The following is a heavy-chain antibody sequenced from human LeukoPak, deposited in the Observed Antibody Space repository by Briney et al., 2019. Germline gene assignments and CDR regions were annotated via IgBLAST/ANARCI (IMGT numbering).Heavy chain of an antibody. CDR3: ARVRYFDWLALDY. CDR2: IYHSGST. CDR1: GYSNSSGYY. Sequence: SETLSLTCTVSGYSNSSGYYWGWIRQPPGKGLEWIGSIYHSGSTYYNPSLKSRVTISVDTSKNQFSLKLSSVTAADTAVYYCARVRYFDWLALDYWGQGTLVTVSS. V-gene: IGHV4-38-2*02. J-gene: IGHJ4*02. D-gene: IGHD3-9*01.